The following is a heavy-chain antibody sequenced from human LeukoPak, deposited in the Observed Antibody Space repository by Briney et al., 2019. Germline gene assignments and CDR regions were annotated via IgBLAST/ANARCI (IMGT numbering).Heavy chain of an antibody. CDR1: GFIFSNYW. V-gene: IGHV3-7*03. J-gene: IGHJ5*02. Sequence: GGSLRLSCEASGFIFSNYWMSWVRQAPGKGPEWLTNINEDGSEKYYADSVMGRFTISRDNGRFTISRDNAKNSLYLQMNSLRAEDTALYYCAKDIRRQDYYDSSGYYYDWFDPWGQGTLVTVSS. CDR2: INEDGSEK. CDR3: AKDIRRQDYYDSSGYYYDWFDP. D-gene: IGHD3-22*01.